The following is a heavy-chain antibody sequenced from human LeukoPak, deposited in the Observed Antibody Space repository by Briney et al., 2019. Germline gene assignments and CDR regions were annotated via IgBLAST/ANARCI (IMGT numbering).Heavy chain of an antibody. CDR1: GFTFSSYS. Sequence: GGSLRLSCVVSGFTFSSYSMNWVRQAPGKGLEWVSFISSRSSYIYYADSVKGRFTISRDNANNSLYLQMNSLRAEDTAVYYCARDWDIPDAFHIWGQGTMVTVSS. V-gene: IGHV3-21*01. J-gene: IGHJ3*02. D-gene: IGHD2-15*01. CDR3: ARDWDIPDAFHI. CDR2: ISSRSSYI.